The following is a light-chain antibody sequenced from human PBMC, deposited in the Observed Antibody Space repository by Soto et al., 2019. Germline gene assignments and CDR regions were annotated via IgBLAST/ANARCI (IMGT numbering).Light chain of an antibody. CDR1: SSDVGGYNY. V-gene: IGLV2-14*01. Sequence: QSVLTQPASVSGAPGPSITISCTGTSSDVGGYNYVSWYQQHPDKAPKLIIYAVTNRPSGVSIRFSGSRSGNTPSLTISGLEAEDEADYYCCSYASSTTDVFGPGTKVTV. J-gene: IGLJ1*01. CDR2: AVT. CDR3: CSYASSTTDV.